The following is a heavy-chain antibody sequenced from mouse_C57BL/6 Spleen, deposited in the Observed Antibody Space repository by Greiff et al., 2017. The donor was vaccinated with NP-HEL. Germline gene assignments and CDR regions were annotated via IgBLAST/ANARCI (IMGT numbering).Heavy chain of an antibody. CDR1: GFNIKDDY. CDR2: IDPENGDT. J-gene: IGHJ1*03. Sequence: EVKLMESGAELVRPGASVKLSCTASGFNIKDDYMHWVKQRPEQGLEWIGWIDPENGDTEYASKFQGKATITADTSSNTAYLQLSSLTSEDTAVYYCTALSTVVARNWYFDVWGTGTTVTVSS. CDR3: TALSTVVARNWYFDV. D-gene: IGHD1-1*01. V-gene: IGHV14-4*01.